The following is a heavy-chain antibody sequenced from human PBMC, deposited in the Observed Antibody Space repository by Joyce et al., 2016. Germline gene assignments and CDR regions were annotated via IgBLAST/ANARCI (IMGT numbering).Heavy chain of an antibody. Sequence: QLVESGGGVVKPGGSLRLSCEASGSTFSTSCMSWFRQAPGKGLEGVAAISDTSYYIFHAETGRGLFTVSRDNAKKTLYLQMNSLRAEDSAVFYCARGGISYYYAMDVWGQGTTVTVSS. CDR1: GSTFSTSC. V-gene: IGHV3-21*01. CDR3: ARGGISYYYAMDV. D-gene: IGHD3-16*01. J-gene: IGHJ6*02. CDR2: ISDTSYYI.